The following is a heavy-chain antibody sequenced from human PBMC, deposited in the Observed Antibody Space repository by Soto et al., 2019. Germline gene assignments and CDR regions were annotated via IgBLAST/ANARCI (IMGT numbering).Heavy chain of an antibody. V-gene: IGHV5-51*01. CDR1: EFDFSRYW. J-gene: IGHJ4*02. CDR3: AISTTLVKGFDY. Sequence: GESLKISCKGSEFDFSRYWIGWVRQMPGRGLEWMGIIYPADSDARYSPSFQGQVTFSVDKSISTAYLQWTSLKASDTAMYYCAISTTLVKGFDYWGQGTLVTVSS. CDR2: IYPADSDA.